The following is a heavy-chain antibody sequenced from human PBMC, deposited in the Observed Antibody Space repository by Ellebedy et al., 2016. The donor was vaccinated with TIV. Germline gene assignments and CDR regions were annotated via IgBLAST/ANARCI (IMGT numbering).Heavy chain of an antibody. CDR1: GGTFSSYA. Sequence: ASVKVSCKASGGTFSSYAISWVRQAPGQGLEWMGGIIPILGIANYAQKFQGRVTITADKSTSTAYMALRSLRSDDTAVYYCARERYYGSGVETSGASHYYYYMDVWGKGTTVTVSS. CDR2: IIPILGIA. D-gene: IGHD3-10*01. V-gene: IGHV1-69*10. J-gene: IGHJ6*03. CDR3: ARERYYGSGVETSGASHYYYYMDV.